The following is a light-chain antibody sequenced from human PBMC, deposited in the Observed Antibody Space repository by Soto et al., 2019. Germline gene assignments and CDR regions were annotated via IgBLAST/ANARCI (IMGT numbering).Light chain of an antibody. Sequence: DIQMTQSASTLSASVGDGVAITCRASQSISSWLAWYQQKPGKAPKLLIYDASSLESGVPSRFSGSGSGTEITLTISSLQPDDFATYYSQQSNSYSGTLGQGTKVDTK. J-gene: IGKJ1*01. CDR2: DAS. CDR1: QSISSW. V-gene: IGKV1-5*01. CDR3: QQSNSYSGT.